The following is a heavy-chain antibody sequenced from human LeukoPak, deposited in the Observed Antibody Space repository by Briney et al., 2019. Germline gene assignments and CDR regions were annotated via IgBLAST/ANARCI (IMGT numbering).Heavy chain of an antibody. CDR2: ISDSGGST. CDR1: GFTVSSYG. J-gene: IGHJ4*02. V-gene: IGHV3-23*01. D-gene: IGHD3-22*01. CDR3: AKRGVVIRVILVGFHKEAYYFDS. Sequence: GGSLRLSCAASGFTVSSYGMTWVRQAPGKGLEWVAGISDSGGSTNYADSVKGRFAISRDNRKNTLYLQMNSLRAEDTAVYFCAKRGVVIRVILVGFHKEAYYFDSWGQGALVTVSS.